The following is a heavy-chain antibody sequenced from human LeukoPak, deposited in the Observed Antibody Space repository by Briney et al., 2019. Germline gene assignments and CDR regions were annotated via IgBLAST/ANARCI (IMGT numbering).Heavy chain of an antibody. CDR3: AGEAYYYYGMDV. V-gene: IGHV4-59*12. CDR2: IYYSGST. Sequence: PSETLSLTCTVSGGSISSYYWSWIRQPPGKGLEWIGYIYYSGSTNYNPSLKSRVTMSVDTSKNQFSLKLSSVTAADTAVYYCAGEAYYYYGMDVWGQGTTVTVSS. J-gene: IGHJ6*02. CDR1: GGSISSYY.